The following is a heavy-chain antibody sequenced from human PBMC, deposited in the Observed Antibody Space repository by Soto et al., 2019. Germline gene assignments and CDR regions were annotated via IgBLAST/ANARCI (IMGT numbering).Heavy chain of an antibody. CDR2: IIPMFGTT. D-gene: IGHD6-13*01. CDR1: GGTFSRHA. V-gene: IGHV1-69*13. CDR3: AGAFIHGSSWYFWYDS. Sequence: SVKVSCKTSGGTFSRHAINWVRQAPGQGLEWMGGIIPMFGTTNYAQKFKGRVTISADESTSTAYMELSSLRSEDAAVYYCAGAFIHGSSWYFWYDSWGQGTLVTVSS. J-gene: IGHJ5*01.